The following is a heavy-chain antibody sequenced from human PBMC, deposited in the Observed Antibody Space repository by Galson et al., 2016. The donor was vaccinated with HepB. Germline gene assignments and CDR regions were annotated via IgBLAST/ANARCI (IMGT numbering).Heavy chain of an antibody. CDR2: INPNTGET. CDR1: GYSFSSFE. V-gene: IGHV1-8*02. J-gene: IGHJ2*01. Sequence: SVKVSCKGSGYSFSSFEINWMRQVPGGGLEWMGWINPNTGETVSPERFRGRVTMTTDASMSTAYLELGSLTSDDTAVYYCMRGCSGVNCFTQWYFDLWGRGTRVAVSS. D-gene: IGHD2-8*02. CDR3: MRGCSGVNCFTQWYFDL.